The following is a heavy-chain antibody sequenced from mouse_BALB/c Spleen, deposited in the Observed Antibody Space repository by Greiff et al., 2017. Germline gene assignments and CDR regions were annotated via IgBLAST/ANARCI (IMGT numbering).Heavy chain of an antibody. CDR2: ISSGGSYT. CDR1: GFTFSSYG. Sequence: EVKVVESGGDLVKPGGSLKLSCAASGFTFSSYGMSWVRQTPDKRLEWVATISSGGSYTYYPDSVKGRFTISRDNAKNTLYLQMSSLKSEDTTMYYCARRGYERDAMDYWGQGTSVTVSS. V-gene: IGHV5-6*01. CDR3: ARRGYERDAMDY. J-gene: IGHJ4*01. D-gene: IGHD2-14*01.